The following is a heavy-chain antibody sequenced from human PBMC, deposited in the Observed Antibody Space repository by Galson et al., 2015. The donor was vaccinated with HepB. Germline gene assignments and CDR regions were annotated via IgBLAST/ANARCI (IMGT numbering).Heavy chain of an antibody. V-gene: IGHV3-23*01. CDR1: KFTFSNYA. Sequence: SLRLSCAASKFTFSNYAMSWVRQAPGKGLEWVSGISASGAGTYFADSVKGRFTISRDNSKNTLNLEMESLTAEDTAVYFCAKDAQSTDSYDTSGYYSHFDYWGQGTLVAVTS. CDR2: ISASGAGT. D-gene: IGHD3-22*01. CDR3: AKDAQSTDSYDTSGYYSHFDY. J-gene: IGHJ4*02.